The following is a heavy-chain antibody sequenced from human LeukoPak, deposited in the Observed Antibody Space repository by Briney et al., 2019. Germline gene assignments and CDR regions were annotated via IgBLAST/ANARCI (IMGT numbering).Heavy chain of an antibody. V-gene: IGHV4-38-2*02. D-gene: IGHD2-2*01. CDR3: ARVVGVVVVPVYYYMDV. CDR1: GYSISSGYY. J-gene: IGHJ6*03. Sequence: ETLSLTCTVSGYSISSGYYWGWIRQPPGKGLEWIGSIYHSGSTYYNPSLKSRVTISVDTSKNQFSLKLSSVTAADTAVYYCARVVGVVVVPVYYYMDVWGKGTTVTVSS. CDR2: IYHSGST.